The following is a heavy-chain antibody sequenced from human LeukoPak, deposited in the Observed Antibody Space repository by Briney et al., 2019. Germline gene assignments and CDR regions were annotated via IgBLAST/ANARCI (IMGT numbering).Heavy chain of an antibody. Sequence: PGGSLRLSCAASGFTLSSNWMHWVRQAPGKGLVWAPRINNDGSSTSYADSVKGRFTISRDNAKDTLFLQMNSLRAEDTAVYYCVKYSSGWNWGQGPLVTVSS. J-gene: IGHJ4*02. D-gene: IGHD6-19*01. V-gene: IGHV3-74*01. CDR1: GFTLSSNW. CDR3: VKYSSGWN. CDR2: INNDGSST.